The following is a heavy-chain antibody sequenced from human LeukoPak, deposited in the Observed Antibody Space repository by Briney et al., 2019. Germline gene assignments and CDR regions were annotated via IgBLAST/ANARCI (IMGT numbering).Heavy chain of an antibody. CDR3: ARASSKQLAGYLPDGFDI. CDR1: GFPFSSYG. Sequence: QPGGSLRLSCAASGFPFSSYGVHWVRQAPGKGLEWVSYISYDGARKYYADSVKGRFTISRDNAKNSLSLQMNSLRADDAAVYYCARASSKQLAGYLPDGFDIWGQGTMVTVSS. J-gene: IGHJ3*02. V-gene: IGHV3-30*12. CDR2: ISYDGARK. D-gene: IGHD3-9*01.